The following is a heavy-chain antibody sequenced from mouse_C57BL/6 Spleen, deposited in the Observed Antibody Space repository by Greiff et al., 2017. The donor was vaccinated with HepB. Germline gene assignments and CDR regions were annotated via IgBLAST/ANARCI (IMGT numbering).Heavy chain of an antibody. CDR3: ARKGNYEGTEFDY. Sequence: QVQLKQSGAELARPGASVKLSCKASGYTFTSYGISWVKQRTGQGLEWIGEIYPRSGNTYYNEKFKGKATLTADKSSSTAYMELRSLTSEDSAVYFCARKGNYEGTEFDYWGQGTTLTVSS. D-gene: IGHD2-1*01. CDR1: GYTFTSYG. J-gene: IGHJ2*01. CDR2: IYPRSGNT. V-gene: IGHV1-81*01.